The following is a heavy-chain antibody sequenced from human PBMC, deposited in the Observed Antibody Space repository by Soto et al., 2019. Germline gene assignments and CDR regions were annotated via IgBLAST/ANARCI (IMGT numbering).Heavy chain of an antibody. CDR1: GFTFANYW. Sequence: GSLRLSCVASGFTFANYWIICFGHSPGKGLEWVANIKGDGSEKRYVDSVRGRFTISRDNAKNSVYLQMNSLRADDTALYYCGRDEVRNGVGVWGQGTTVTVSS. CDR3: GRDEVRNGVGV. J-gene: IGHJ6*02. CDR2: IKGDGSEK. V-gene: IGHV3-7*01.